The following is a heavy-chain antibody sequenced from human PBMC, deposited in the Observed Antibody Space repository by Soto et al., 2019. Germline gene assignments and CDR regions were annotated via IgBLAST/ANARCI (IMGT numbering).Heavy chain of an antibody. CDR1: VGSISIDT. CDR3: ARGPRITADFEY. Sequence: VKLSCKSSVGSISIDTISWVRLNPGQGLEWMGRIIPILGIANYAQKFQGRVTITADKSTSTAYMELSSLRSEDTAVYYCARGPRITADFEYWGQGTLVTVSS. J-gene: IGHJ4*02. CDR2: IIPILGIA. V-gene: IGHV1-69*02. D-gene: IGHD3-10*01.